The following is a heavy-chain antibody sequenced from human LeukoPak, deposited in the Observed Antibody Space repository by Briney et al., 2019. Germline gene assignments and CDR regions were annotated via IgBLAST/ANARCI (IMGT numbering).Heavy chain of an antibody. V-gene: IGHV3-74*01. D-gene: IGHD6-13*01. CDR3: ARAHIAAAYNWFDP. Sequence: GGSLRLSCAASGFTFSSYWMHWVRQAPGKGLVWVSGIRSDGSGTRYADSVKGRFSISRDNAKNTLYLQMNSLRAEDTAVYYCARAHIAAAYNWFDPWGQGTLVTVSS. CDR2: IRSDGSGT. J-gene: IGHJ5*02. CDR1: GFTFSSYW.